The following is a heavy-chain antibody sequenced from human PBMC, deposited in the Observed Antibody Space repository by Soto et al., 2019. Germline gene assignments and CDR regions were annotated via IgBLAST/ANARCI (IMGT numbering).Heavy chain of an antibody. CDR3: TRGPRPISTGTGAY. CDR2: IYNDGSYT. D-gene: IGHD3-10*01. Sequence: GSLRLSCAASGFIFKMYWMHWVRQTPGKGLVWISRIYNDGSYTDYADSVRGRFTISRDNVNDTLYLQMNNLRAEDSGLYYCTRGPRPISTGTGAYWGQGTQVTVSS. J-gene: IGHJ4*02. CDR1: GFIFKMYW. V-gene: IGHV3-74*01.